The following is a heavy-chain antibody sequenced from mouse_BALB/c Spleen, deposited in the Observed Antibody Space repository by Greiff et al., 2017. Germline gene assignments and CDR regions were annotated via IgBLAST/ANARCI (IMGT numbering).Heavy chain of an antibody. Sequence: QVQLKQSGAELVRPGSSVKISCKASGYAFSSYWMNWVKQRPGQGLEWIGQIYPGDGDTNYNGKFKGKATLTADKSSSTAYMQLSSLTSEDSAVYFCARDGDYDGAWFAYWGQGTLVTVSA. CDR3: ARDGDYDGAWFAY. CDR2: IYPGDGDT. CDR1: GYAFSSYW. D-gene: IGHD2-4*01. V-gene: IGHV1-80*01. J-gene: IGHJ3*01.